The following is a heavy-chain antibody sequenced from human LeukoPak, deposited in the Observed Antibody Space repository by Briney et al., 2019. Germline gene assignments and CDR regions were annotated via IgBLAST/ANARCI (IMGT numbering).Heavy chain of an antibody. D-gene: IGHD3-3*01. CDR3: ARDLGNYDFWSGYTPDY. CDR2: INPSGGST. V-gene: IGHV1-46*01. Sequence: ASVKVSCKVSGYTLTELSMHWVRQAPGKGLEWMGIINPSGGSTSYAQKFQGRVTMTRDTSTSTVYMELSSLRSEDTAVYYCARDLGNYDFWSGYTPDYWGQGTLVTVSS. CDR1: GYTLTELS. J-gene: IGHJ4*02.